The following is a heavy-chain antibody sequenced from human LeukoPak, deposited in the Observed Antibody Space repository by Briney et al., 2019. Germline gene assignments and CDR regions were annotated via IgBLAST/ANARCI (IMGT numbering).Heavy chain of an antibody. D-gene: IGHD3-9*01. J-gene: IGHJ4*02. CDR2: ISSSSSYI. CDR3: AVDPRDYFDY. Sequence: GVSLRLSCAASGFTFSSYSMDWVRQAPGKGLEWVSSISSSSSYIYYADSVKGRFTISRDNAKNSLYLQMNSLRAEDTAVYYCAVDPRDYFDYWGQGTLVTVSS. CDR1: GFTFSSYS. V-gene: IGHV3-21*01.